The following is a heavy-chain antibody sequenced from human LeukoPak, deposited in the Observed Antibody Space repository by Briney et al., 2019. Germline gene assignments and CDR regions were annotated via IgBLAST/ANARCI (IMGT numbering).Heavy chain of an antibody. CDR2: IYYSGST. J-gene: IGHJ3*02. D-gene: IGHD6-19*01. Sequence: SETLSLTCTVSGGSISSYYWSWIRQPPGKGLEWIGYIYYSGSTNYNPSLKSRVTTSVDTSKNQFSLKLSSVTAADTAVYYCARDPRAVAGIRVDAFDIWGQGTMVTVSS. CDR3: ARDPRAVAGIRVDAFDI. CDR1: GGSISSYY. V-gene: IGHV4-59*01.